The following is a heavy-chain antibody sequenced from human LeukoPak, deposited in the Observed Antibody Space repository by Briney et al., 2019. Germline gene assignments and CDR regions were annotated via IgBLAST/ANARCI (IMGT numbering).Heavy chain of an antibody. V-gene: IGHV1-18*01. CDR3: ARGYDYGDYVGDFDY. Sequence: ASVKVSCEASGYTFTSYPISWVRQAPGQGLEWMGWITTYNGYTKYAQKLQDRVTMTTDTPTTTAYMDLRGLRSDDTAVYYCARGYDYGDYVGDFDYWGQGTLVTVSS. D-gene: IGHD4-17*01. CDR1: GYTFTSYP. CDR2: ITTYNGYT. J-gene: IGHJ4*02.